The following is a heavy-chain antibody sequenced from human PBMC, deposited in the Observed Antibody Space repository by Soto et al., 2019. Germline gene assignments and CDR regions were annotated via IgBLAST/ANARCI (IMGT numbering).Heavy chain of an antibody. CDR1: GFTFSDYY. Sequence: GGSLRLSCAASGFTFSDYYMSWIRQAPGKGLEWVSYIRSTDNAGYYANSVKGRFTISRDNAKNSLYLQMNSLRAEDTAVYYCARGNALYDYWGQGALVTVS. CDR3: ARGNALYDY. V-gene: IGHV3-11*01. D-gene: IGHD2-2*01. CDR2: IRSTDNAG. J-gene: IGHJ4*02.